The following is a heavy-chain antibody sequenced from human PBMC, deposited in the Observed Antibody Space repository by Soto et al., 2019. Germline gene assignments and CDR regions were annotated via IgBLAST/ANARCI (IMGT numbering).Heavy chain of an antibody. CDR1: GFTFSSYS. Sequence: GGVLRLSCAASGFTFSSYSMNWVRQAPGKGLEWVSYISSSSSTIYYADSVKGRFTISRDNAKNSLYLQMNSLRDEDTAVYYCENDISDSSGWLQVNYYYYHVMDVWGQGTTVIVSS. CDR3: ENDISDSSGWLQVNYYYYHVMDV. V-gene: IGHV3-48*02. J-gene: IGHJ6*02. D-gene: IGHD6-19*01. CDR2: ISSSSSTI.